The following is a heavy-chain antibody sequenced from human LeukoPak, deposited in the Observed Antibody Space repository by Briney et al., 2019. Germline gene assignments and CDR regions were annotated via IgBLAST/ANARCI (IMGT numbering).Heavy chain of an antibody. CDR3: ARMAPGYCSSTSCGFDP. J-gene: IGHJ5*02. Sequence: GGSLRLSCAASGFTVSSNYMSWVRQAPGKGLEWFSVIYSGGSTYYADSVKGRFTISRDNSKNTLYLQMNSLRAEDTAVYYCARMAPGYCSSTSCGFDPWGQGTLVTVSS. V-gene: IGHV3-53*01. D-gene: IGHD2-2*01. CDR1: GFTVSSNY. CDR2: IYSGGST.